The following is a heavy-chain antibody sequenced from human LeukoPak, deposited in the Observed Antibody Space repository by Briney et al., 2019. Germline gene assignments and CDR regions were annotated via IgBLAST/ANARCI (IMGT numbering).Heavy chain of an antibody. D-gene: IGHD6-13*01. J-gene: IGHJ4*02. V-gene: IGHV4-4*02. CDR2: IYHSGST. CDR1: GGSISSTNW. CDR3: AREVVAAAGTVDY. Sequence: ASGTLSLTCAVSGGSISSTNWWSWVRQPPGKGLEWIGEIYHSGSTNYNPSLKSRVTISVDTSKNQFSLILSSVTTADTAVYYCAREVVAAAGTVDYWGQGTLVTVSS.